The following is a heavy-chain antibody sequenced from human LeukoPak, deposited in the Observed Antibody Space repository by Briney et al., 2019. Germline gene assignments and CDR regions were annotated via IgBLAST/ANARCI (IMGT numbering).Heavy chain of an antibody. V-gene: IGHV1-2*02. CDR3: ARRINYGSGSYPIDY. CDR2: INPNSGGT. J-gene: IGHJ4*02. Sequence: GASVKVSCKASGYTFTGYYMHWVRQAPGQGLEWMGWINPNSGGTNYAQKFQGRVTMTRDTSISTAYMELSRLRSDDTAVYYCARRINYGSGSYPIDYWGQGTLVTVSS. D-gene: IGHD3-10*01. CDR1: GYTFTGYY.